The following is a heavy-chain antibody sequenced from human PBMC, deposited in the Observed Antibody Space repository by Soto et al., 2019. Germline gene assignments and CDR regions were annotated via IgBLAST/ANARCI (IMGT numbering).Heavy chain of an antibody. CDR3: ARGFSGWYYFDY. D-gene: IGHD6-19*01. CDR2: IYYSGST. CDR1: GGSISSYY. J-gene: IGHJ4*02. V-gene: IGHV4-59*01. Sequence: SETLSLTCTVSGGSISSYYWSWIRQPPGKGLEWIGYIYYSGSTDYNPSLKSRVTISVDTSKNQFSLKLSSVTAADTAVYYCARGFSGWYYFDYWGQGKVFTGS.